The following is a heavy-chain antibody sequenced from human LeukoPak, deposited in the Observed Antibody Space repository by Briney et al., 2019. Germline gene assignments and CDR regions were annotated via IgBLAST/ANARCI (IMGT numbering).Heavy chain of an antibody. CDR3: ARDPRPSTGNYYYYYMDV. D-gene: IGHD4-11*01. CDR2: IYTSGST. CDR1: GGSISSGSYY. Sequence: SETLSLTCTVSGGSISSGSYYWSWIRQPAGKGLECIGRIYTSGSTSYNPSLKSRVTISVDTSKNQFSLKLSSVTAADTAVYYCARDPRPSTGNYYYYYMDVWGKGNPGQHLL. V-gene: IGHV4-61*02. J-gene: IGHJ6*03.